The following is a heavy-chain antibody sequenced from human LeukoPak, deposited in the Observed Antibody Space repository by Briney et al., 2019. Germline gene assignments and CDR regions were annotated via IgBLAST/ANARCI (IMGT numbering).Heavy chain of an antibody. J-gene: IGHJ4*02. V-gene: IGHV3-48*04. D-gene: IGHD3-10*01. Sequence: GGSLRLSCAASGFTLSSYWMNWVRQAPGKGLEWVSYISSSGSTIYYADSVKGRFTISRDNAKNSLYLQMNSLRAEDTAVYYCARGNYYGSGSNFDYWGQGTLVTVSS. CDR2: ISSSGSTI. CDR3: ARGNYYGSGSNFDY. CDR1: GFTLSSYW.